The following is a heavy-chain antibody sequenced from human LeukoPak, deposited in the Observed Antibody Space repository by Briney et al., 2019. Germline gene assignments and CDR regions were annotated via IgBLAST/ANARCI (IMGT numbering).Heavy chain of an antibody. D-gene: IGHD3-10*01. CDR1: GSTFSSNW. J-gene: IGHJ3*02. CDR3: APGERHGFDI. Sequence: GPSLRLSCAASGSTFSSNWMHGVRSAPGKGLMWLSRINSDGSSTSSADSVKGRFTISRDKAKNTLYLQMNSVKADDTAVYYCAPGERHGFDIWGQGTMVTVSS. CDR2: INSDGSST. V-gene: IGHV3-74*01.